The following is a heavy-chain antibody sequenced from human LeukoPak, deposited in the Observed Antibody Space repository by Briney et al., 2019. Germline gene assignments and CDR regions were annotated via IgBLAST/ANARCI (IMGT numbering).Heavy chain of an antibody. D-gene: IGHD6-19*01. CDR3: ARDKEQWLVKVDY. CDR1: GFTFSSYE. V-gene: IGHV3-21*01. J-gene: IGHJ4*02. Sequence: GGSLRLSCAASGFTFSSYEMNWVRQAPGKGLEWVSSISSSSSYIYYADSVKGRFTISRDNAKNSLYLQMNSLRAEDTAVYYCARDKEQWLVKVDYWGQGTLVTVSS. CDR2: ISSSSSYI.